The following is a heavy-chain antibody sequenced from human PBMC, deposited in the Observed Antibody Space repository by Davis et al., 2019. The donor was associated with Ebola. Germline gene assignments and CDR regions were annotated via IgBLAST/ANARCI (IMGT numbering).Heavy chain of an antibody. CDR2: IRSKAYGGTT. CDR1: GFTFGDYA. CDR3: TRYEMTTVTTSDY. D-gene: IGHD4-17*01. Sequence: PGGSLRLSCTASGFTFGDYAMSWVRQAPGKGLEWVGFIRSKAYGGTTEYAASVKGRFTISRDDSKSIAYLQMNSLKTEDTAVYYCTRYEMTTVTTSDYWGQGTLVTVSS. J-gene: IGHJ4*02. V-gene: IGHV3-49*04.